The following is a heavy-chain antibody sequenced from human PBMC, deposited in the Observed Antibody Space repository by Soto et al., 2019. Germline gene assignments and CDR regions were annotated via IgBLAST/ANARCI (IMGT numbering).Heavy chain of an antibody. V-gene: IGHV3-21*06. CDR1: GFTFTRYS. CDR3: ARESEDLTSNFDY. J-gene: IGHJ4*02. Sequence: GGSLRLSCAVSGFTFTRYSMNWVRQAPGKGLEWVSSISSTTNYIYYGDSMKGRSTISRDNAKNSLYLEMNSLRAEDTAVYYCARESEDLTSNFDYWGQGTLVTVSS. CDR2: ISSTTNYI.